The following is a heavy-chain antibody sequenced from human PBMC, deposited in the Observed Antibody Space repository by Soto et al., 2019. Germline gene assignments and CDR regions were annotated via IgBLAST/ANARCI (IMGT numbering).Heavy chain of an antibody. J-gene: IGHJ4*02. D-gene: IGHD6-19*01. Sequence: WASVKVSCKASGYTFTGYARHWVRQAPGQRLEWMGWINAGNGNTKYSQKFQGRVTITRDTSASTAYMELSSLRSEDTAVYYCARAVAVPGDLDDWGKGTLVTGSS. V-gene: IGHV1-3*01. CDR1: GYTFTGYA. CDR3: ARAVAVPGDLDD. CDR2: INAGNGNT.